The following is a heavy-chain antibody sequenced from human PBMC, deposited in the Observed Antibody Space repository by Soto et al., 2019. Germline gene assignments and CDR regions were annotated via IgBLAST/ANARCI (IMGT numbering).Heavy chain of an antibody. J-gene: IGHJ4*02. CDR2: SHYNGNT. D-gene: IGHD5-12*01. Sequence: QVQLQVSAPGLVKPSETLSLTCTVSGDSISAYSWSWVRQPPGKGLELIGNSHYNGNTKYNPSLKSRVTMSVDTSKNQFSLQLISVTAADTAKYFCAREGNLGRWLQPLDFWGQGTLVTVSS. CDR3: AREGNLGRWLQPLDF. V-gene: IGHV4-59*01. CDR1: GDSISAYS.